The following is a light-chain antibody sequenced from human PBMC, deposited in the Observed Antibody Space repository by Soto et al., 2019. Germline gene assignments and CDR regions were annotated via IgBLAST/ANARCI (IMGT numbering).Light chain of an antibody. CDR1: QSVSRI. Sequence: EIVMTQSPATLSVSPGERTTLSCRASQSVSRILAWYQQKPGQAPRLLIYGASTRATGIPARFSGSGSGTEFTLTISSLHSEDFAVYYCQQYNKRPPWTFGQGTKVDIK. CDR2: GAS. J-gene: IGKJ1*01. V-gene: IGKV3-15*01. CDR3: QQYNKRPPWT.